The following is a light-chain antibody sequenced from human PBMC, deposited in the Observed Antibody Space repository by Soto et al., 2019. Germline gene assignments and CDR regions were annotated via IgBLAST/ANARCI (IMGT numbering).Light chain of an antibody. Sequence: DIQLTQSPSFLSASVGDRVTITCRASQDISSYLAWYHQKPGNAPKLLIYAASTLQSGVPSRFSGSGSGTEFPLTISSLQPEDFATYYCQQLNSYPLTFGGGTKVEIK. CDR1: QDISSY. CDR2: AAS. CDR3: QQLNSYPLT. J-gene: IGKJ4*01. V-gene: IGKV1-9*01.